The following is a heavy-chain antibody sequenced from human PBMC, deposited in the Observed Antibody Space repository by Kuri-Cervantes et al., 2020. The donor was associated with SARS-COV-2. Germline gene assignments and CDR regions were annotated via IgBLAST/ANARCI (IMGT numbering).Heavy chain of an antibody. V-gene: IGHV4-34*01. J-gene: IGHJ6*02. Sequence: SQTLSLTCAVYGGSFSGYYWSWIRQPPGKGLEWIGEINHSGSTNYNPSLKRRVTISVDTSKNQFSLKLSSVTAADTAVYYCARGVGAAVAGTLITIYYYYGMDVWGQGTTVTVSS. CDR1: GGSFSGYY. D-gene: IGHD6-19*01. CDR2: INHSGST. CDR3: ARGVGAAVAGTLITIYYYYGMDV.